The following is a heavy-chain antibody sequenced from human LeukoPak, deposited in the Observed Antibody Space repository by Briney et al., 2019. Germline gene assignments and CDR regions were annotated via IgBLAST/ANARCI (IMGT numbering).Heavy chain of an antibody. CDR2: IYTSGST. CDR3: AVGASVPAATILADY. CDR1: GGSISSYY. V-gene: IGHV4-4*07. D-gene: IGHD2-2*01. J-gene: IGHJ4*02. Sequence: KPSETLSLTCTVSGGSISSYYWSWIRQPAGKGLEWIGRIYTSGSTNYNPSLKSRVTMSVDTSENQFSLKLSSVTAADTAVYYCAVGASVPAATILADYWGQGTLVTVSS.